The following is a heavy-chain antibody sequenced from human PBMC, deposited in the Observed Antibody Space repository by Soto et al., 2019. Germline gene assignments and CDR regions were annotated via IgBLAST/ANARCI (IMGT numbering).Heavy chain of an antibody. V-gene: IGHV4-31*11. D-gene: IGHD3-22*01. Sequence: QVQLQESGPGLVKPSQTLSLTCAVSGGSISSGAYYWSWIRQHSEKGLEWIGYMHYSGIAYYNPSLTTRVTTSLHTSKNQFSLKLSSVTAADTAVYYCARYYFDNSGYSNWFDPWGRGTLVTVSS. CDR2: MHYSGIA. J-gene: IGHJ5*02. CDR1: GGSISSGAYY. CDR3: ARYYFDNSGYSNWFDP.